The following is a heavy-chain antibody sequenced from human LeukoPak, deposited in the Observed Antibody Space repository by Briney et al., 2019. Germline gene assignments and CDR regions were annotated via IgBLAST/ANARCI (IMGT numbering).Heavy chain of an antibody. CDR2: ISSSSSII. D-gene: IGHD1-26*01. Sequence: GGSLRLSCAASGCSFSRYSMIWVRQAPGKGLEWVSYISSSSSIIRYADSVKGRFTISRDNAKNSLSLQMNSLRDEDTAVYYCSRGGVGATTMPDWYFDLWGRGTLVTVSS. CDR3: SRGGVGATTMPDWYFDL. V-gene: IGHV3-48*02. J-gene: IGHJ2*01. CDR1: GCSFSRYS.